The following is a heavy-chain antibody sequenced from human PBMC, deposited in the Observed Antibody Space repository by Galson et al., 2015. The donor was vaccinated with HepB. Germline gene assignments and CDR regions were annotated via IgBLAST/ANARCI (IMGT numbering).Heavy chain of an antibody. CDR1: GGTFSSYT. Sequence: SVKVSCKASGGTFSSYTISWVRQAPGQGLEWMGRIIPILGIANYAQKFQGRVTITADKSTSTAYMELSSLRSEDTAVYYCASGRTYYYGSGSSLGYWGQGTLVTVSS. V-gene: IGHV1-69*02. J-gene: IGHJ4*02. CDR3: ASGRTYYYGSGSSLGY. CDR2: IIPILGIA. D-gene: IGHD3-10*01.